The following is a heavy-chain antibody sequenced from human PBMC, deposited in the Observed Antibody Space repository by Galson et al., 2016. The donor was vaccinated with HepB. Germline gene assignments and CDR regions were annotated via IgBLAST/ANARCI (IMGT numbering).Heavy chain of an antibody. CDR1: GDSVSSNSAA. D-gene: IGHD2/OR15-2a*01. CDR2: TSFRANWFN. Sequence: CAIPGDSVSSNSAAWTWIRQSPSRGLEWLGRTSFRANWFNEYAESVKSRISINADTAKNQFSLQLNSVTPEDTVVYYCARVKIDYYAMDVWGQGTTVTVSS. V-gene: IGHV6-1*01. CDR3: ARVKIDYYAMDV. J-gene: IGHJ6*02.